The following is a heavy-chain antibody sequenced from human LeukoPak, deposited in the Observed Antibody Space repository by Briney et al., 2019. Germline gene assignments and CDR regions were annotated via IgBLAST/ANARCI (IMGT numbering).Heavy chain of an antibody. J-gene: IGHJ4*02. D-gene: IGHD3-22*01. CDR2: IYYGGST. CDR3: ARRVLPWVVVVTHFDY. Sequence: SETLSLTCTVSGGSISSSSYYWGWIRQPPGKGLEWIGSIYYGGSTYYNPSLKSRVTISVDTSKNQFSLKLSSVTAADTAVYYCARRVLPWVVVVTHFDYWGQGTLVTVSS. V-gene: IGHV4-39*01. CDR1: GGSISSSSYY.